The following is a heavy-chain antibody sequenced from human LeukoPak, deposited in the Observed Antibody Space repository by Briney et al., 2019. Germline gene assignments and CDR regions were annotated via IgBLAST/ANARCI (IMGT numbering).Heavy chain of an antibody. CDR1: GGSIRRSDYF. V-gene: IGHV4-39*01. D-gene: IGHD1-14*01. CDR3: ATRAMGTKSIDY. J-gene: IGHJ4*02. Sequence: SETLPLTCTVSGGSIRRSDYFWGWLRQPPGKGLEWIGSMYYSGSTYYSPSLKSRVTMSVDTLNSQLSLKLSSVTAADTAIYYCATRAMGTKSIDYWGQGTLVTVSS. CDR2: MYYSGST.